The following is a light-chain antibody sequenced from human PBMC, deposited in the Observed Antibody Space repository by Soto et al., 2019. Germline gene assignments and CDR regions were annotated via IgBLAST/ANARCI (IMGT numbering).Light chain of an antibody. CDR1: QSVSSY. J-gene: IGKJ3*01. CDR3: QQRSNWPPQFT. Sequence: EIVLTQSPATLSLSPGERATLSCRASQSVSSYLAWYQQKPGQAPRLLIYDASNRATGIPVRFSGSGSGTDFTLTISSLEPEDFAVYYCQQRSNWPPQFTLGPGTKVDI. V-gene: IGKV3-11*01. CDR2: DAS.